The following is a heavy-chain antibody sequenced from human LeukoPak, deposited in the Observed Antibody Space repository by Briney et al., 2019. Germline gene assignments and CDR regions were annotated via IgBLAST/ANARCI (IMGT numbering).Heavy chain of an antibody. D-gene: IGHD5-12*01. CDR3: ARDSLVAPDAFDI. CDR2: ISWNSGSI. Sequence: PGGSLRLSCAASGFTFDDYAMHWVRQAPGKGLEWVSGISWNSGSIGYADSVKGRFTISRDNAKNSLYLQMNSLRAEDTALYYCARDSLVAPDAFDIWGQGTMVTVSS. J-gene: IGHJ3*02. V-gene: IGHV3-9*01. CDR1: GFTFDDYA.